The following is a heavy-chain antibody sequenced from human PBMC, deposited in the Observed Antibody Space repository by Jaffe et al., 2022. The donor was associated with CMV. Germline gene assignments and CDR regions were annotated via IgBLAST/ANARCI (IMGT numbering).Heavy chain of an antibody. D-gene: IGHD1-26*01. V-gene: IGHV3-9*01. CDR1: GFTFDDYA. Sequence: EVQLVESGGGLVQPGRSLRLSCAASGFTFDDYAMHWVRQAPGKGLEWVSGISWNSGSIGYADSVKGRFTISRDNAKNSLYLQMNSLRAEDTALYYCAKDASGSYGYYGMDVWGQGTTVTVSS. CDR2: ISWNSGSI. CDR3: AKDASGSYGYYGMDV. J-gene: IGHJ6*02.